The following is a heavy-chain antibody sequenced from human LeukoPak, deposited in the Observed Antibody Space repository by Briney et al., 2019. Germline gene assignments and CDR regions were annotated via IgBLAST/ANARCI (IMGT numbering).Heavy chain of an antibody. CDR3: TRHQDGLDV. CDR1: GDSVSSNIAA. J-gene: IGHJ6*02. CDR2: TYYRSRWYI. V-gene: IGHV6-1*01. Sequence: SQTLSLTCAISGDSVSSNIAAWNWIRQSPWRGLEWLGRTYYRSRWYIDYAASVKSRLTINPDTSKNQFSLQLNSVTPEDTGVYYCTRHQDGLDVWGQETTVTVSS.